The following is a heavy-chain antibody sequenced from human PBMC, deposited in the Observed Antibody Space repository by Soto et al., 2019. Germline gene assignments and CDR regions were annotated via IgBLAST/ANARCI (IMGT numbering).Heavy chain of an antibody. CDR3: ARRWVYSGRGWYHYMDA. J-gene: IGHJ6*03. D-gene: IGHD5-12*01. CDR2: IYYSGST. V-gene: IGHV4-59*08. Sequence: SETLSLTCTVSGGSISSYYWSWIRQPPGKGLEWIGYIYYSGSTNYNPSLKSRVTISVDTSKNQFSLKLSSVTAADTAVYYCARRWVYSGRGWYHYMDAWGKGTTVTVSS. CDR1: GGSISSYY.